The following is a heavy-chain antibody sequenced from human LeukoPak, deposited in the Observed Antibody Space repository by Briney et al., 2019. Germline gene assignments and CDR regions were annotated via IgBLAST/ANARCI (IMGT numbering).Heavy chain of an antibody. CDR3: VRQYSGYESLYFDS. D-gene: IGHD5-12*01. CDR1: GYTFSSYT. J-gene: IGHJ4*02. Sequence: ASVKVSCKASGYTFSSYTLSWLRQAPGQGLEWMGWINTYTGTPTYAQGFTGRFVFSLDSSVSTAYLQISSLKAEGIAVYYCVRQYSGYESLYFDSWGQGTLVTVSS. V-gene: IGHV7-4-1*02. CDR2: INTYTGTP.